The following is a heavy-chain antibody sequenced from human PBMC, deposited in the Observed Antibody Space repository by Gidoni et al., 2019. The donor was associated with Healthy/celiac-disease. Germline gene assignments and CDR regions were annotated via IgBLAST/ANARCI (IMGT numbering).Heavy chain of an antibody. CDR2: ISSSGSTI. D-gene: IGHD3-3*01. Sequence: QVQLVASGGGLVKPGGSLRLACAASGFTFRDSYMRWIRQAPGKGLEWVSYISSSGSTIYYADSVKGRFTISRDNAKNSLYLQMNSLRAEDTAVYYCARVPYDFWSGYWVGEYYFDYWGQGTLVTVSS. CDR1: GFTFRDSY. J-gene: IGHJ4*02. CDR3: ARVPYDFWSGYWVGEYYFDY. V-gene: IGHV3-11*01.